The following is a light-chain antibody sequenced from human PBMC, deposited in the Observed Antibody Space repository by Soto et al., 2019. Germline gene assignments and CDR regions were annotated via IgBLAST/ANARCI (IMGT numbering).Light chain of an antibody. V-gene: IGLV1-40*01. CDR2: GNS. CDR1: SSNIGAGYD. Sequence: QTVVTQPPSVSRAPGQRVTMSCTGSSSNIGAGYDVHWYQQLPGTAPKLLIYGNSNRPSGVPDRFSGSKSGTSASLAITGLQAEDEADYYCQSYDSSLSGWVFGGGTKLTVL. CDR3: QSYDSSLSGWV. J-gene: IGLJ3*02.